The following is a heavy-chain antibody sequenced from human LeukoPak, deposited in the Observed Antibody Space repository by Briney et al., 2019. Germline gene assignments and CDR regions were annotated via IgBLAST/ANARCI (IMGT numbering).Heavy chain of an antibody. D-gene: IGHD6-13*01. CDR3: ATYSSSWWEYYFDY. V-gene: IGHV4-39*01. J-gene: IGHJ4*02. CDR1: GGSISSSSYY. Sequence: SETLSLTCTVSGGSISSSSYYWGWIRQPPGKGLEWIGSIYYRGSTYYNPSLKSRVTISVDTSKNQFSLKLSSVTAADTAVYYCATYSSSWWEYYFDYCGQGTLVTVSS. CDR2: IYYRGST.